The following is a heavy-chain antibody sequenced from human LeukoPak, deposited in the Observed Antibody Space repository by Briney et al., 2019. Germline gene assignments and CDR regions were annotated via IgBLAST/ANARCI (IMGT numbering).Heavy chain of an antibody. V-gene: IGHV3-21*01. J-gene: IGHJ5*02. CDR2: ISSSSSYI. D-gene: IGHD1-26*01. Sequence: GRSLRLSCAASGFTFSSYSMNWVRQAPGKGLEWVSSISSSSSYIYYADSVKGRFTISRDNAKNSLYLQMNSLRAEDTAVYYCARGIVGATWFDPWGQGTLVTVSS. CDR3: ARGIVGATWFDP. CDR1: GFTFSSYS.